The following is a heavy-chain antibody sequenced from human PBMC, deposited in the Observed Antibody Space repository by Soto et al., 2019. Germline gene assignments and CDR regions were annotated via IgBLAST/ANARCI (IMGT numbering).Heavy chain of an antibody. CDR1: GYSFTSYW. Sequence: GESLKISCKGSGYSFTSYWIGWVRQMPGKGLEWMGIIYPGDSDTRYSPSFQCQVTISADKSISTAYLQWSSLKASDTAMYYCARHGPSAGYSYGSYYYYYGMDVWGQGTTVTVSS. D-gene: IGHD5-18*01. V-gene: IGHV5-51*01. CDR2: IYPGDSDT. J-gene: IGHJ6*02. CDR3: ARHGPSAGYSYGSYYYYYGMDV.